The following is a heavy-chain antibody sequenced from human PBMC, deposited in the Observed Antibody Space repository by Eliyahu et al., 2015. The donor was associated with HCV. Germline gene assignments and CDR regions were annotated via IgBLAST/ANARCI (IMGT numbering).Heavy chain of an antibody. Sequence: EVLLMESGGGLVQPGGSLRLSCAASGFTFSSYWXTWVRQAPGKGLEWVANINQDGSVKYFVDSVKGRFTFSRDNAKNSLDLQMNSLRAEDTAVYYCARDETYHYDGVNYYDAFTVWGQGTTVTVSS. CDR3: ARDETYHYDGVNYYDAFTV. V-gene: IGHV3-7*01. CDR2: INQDGSVK. J-gene: IGHJ3*01. CDR1: GFTFSSYW. D-gene: IGHD3-16*01.